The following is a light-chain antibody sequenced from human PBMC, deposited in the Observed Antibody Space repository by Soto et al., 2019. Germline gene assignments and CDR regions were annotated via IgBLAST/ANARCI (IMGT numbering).Light chain of an antibody. J-gene: IGLJ2*01. CDR1: SRDVGGYNY. CDR2: GVT. V-gene: IGLV2-14*01. Sequence: QSALTQPASVSGSPGQSITIACTGTSRDVGGYNYVSWYQQHPGKAPKLMIYGVTNRPSGVSNRFSGSKSGNTASLTISGLQAEDESDYYCSSYTSGSTLVFGGGTKVTVL. CDR3: SSYTSGSTLV.